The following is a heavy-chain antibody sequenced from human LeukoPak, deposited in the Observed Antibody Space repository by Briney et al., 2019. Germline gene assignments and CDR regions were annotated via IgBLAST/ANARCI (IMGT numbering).Heavy chain of an antibody. Sequence: GASVKVPCKASGGTFSRYAISWVGQAPGQGLEWMGGIIPFFGTANFAQKFQGRVTLIADESTSTAYMEQSSLRSDDTAVYYCARDWVGHYYGSACVQEGVAWGQGTLVTVSS. J-gene: IGHJ5*02. D-gene: IGHD3-10*01. CDR1: GGTFSRYA. CDR2: IIPFFGTA. CDR3: ARDWVGHYYGSACVQEGVA. V-gene: IGHV1-69*13.